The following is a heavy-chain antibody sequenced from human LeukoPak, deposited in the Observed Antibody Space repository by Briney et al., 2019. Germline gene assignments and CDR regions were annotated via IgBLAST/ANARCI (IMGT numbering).Heavy chain of an antibody. V-gene: IGHV3-30*02. CDR1: GFTFSSYG. CDR2: IRYDGSNK. CDR3: AKNYSSSLRGGFDY. Sequence: PGKSLRLSCAASGFTFSSYGMHWVRQAPGKGLEWVAFIRYDGSNKYYADSVKGRFTISRDNSKNTLYLQMNSLRAEDTAVYYCAKNYSSSLRGGFDYWGQGTLVTVSS. D-gene: IGHD6-6*01. J-gene: IGHJ4*02.